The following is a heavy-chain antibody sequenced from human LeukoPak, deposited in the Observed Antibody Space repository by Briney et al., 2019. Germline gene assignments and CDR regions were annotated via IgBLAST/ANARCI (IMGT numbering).Heavy chain of an antibody. J-gene: IGHJ6*03. Sequence: GASVKVSCKASGYTFTGYYMHWVRQAPGQGLEWMGWINPNSGGTNYAQKFQGRVTMTRDTSISTAYMELSRLRSDDTAVYYCARGGGIVGATQYYYYYYMDVWGKGTTVTVSS. V-gene: IGHV1-2*02. CDR1: GYTFTGYY. D-gene: IGHD1-26*01. CDR2: INPNSGGT. CDR3: ARGGGIVGATQYYYYYYMDV.